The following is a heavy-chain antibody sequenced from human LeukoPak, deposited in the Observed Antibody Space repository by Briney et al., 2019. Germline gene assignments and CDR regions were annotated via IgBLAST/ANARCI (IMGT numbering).Heavy chain of an antibody. CDR2: IYYSGST. Sequence: PSETLSLTCTVSGGSISSSSYYWGWIRQPPGKGLEWIGSIYYSGSTYYNPSLKSRVTISVDTSKNQFSLKLSSVTAADTAVYYCARSWWDYYDSGGYPIDYWGQGTLVTVSS. CDR3: ARSWWDYYDSGGYPIDY. D-gene: IGHD3-22*01. J-gene: IGHJ4*02. V-gene: IGHV4-39*01. CDR1: GGSISSSSYY.